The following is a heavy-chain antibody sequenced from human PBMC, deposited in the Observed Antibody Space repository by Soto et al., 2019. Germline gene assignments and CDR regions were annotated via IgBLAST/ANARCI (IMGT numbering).Heavy chain of an antibody. Sequence: GKGLEWIGEMYHSASTHHNPSLTSRVTIPVAKSKNQFSLKLSSVTAADTAVYYCVFFFQAEDGIRDV. J-gene: IGHJ3*01. CDR2: MYHSAST. V-gene: IGHV4-4*02. CDR3: VFFFQAEDGIRDV. D-gene: IGHD2-21*01.